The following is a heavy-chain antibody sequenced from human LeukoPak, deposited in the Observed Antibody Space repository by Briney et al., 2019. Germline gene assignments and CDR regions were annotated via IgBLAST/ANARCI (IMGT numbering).Heavy chain of an antibody. J-gene: IGHJ4*02. D-gene: IGHD3-9*01. CDR2: INPNSGGT. CDR1: GYTFTGYY. V-gene: IGHV1-2*02. CDR3: ARSPHILTVENFDY. Sequence: GASVKVSCKASGYTFTGYYMHWVRHAPGQGLEWMGWINPNSGGTTYAQKFQGRVTMTRDTSISTAYMELSRLRFDDTALYYCARSPHILTVENFDYWGQGTLVTVSS.